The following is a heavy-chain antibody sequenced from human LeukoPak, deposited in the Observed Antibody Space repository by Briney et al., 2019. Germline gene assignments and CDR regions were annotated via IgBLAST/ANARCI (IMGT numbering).Heavy chain of an antibody. CDR3: ARGGHYYDSSGYYFYYYYGMTS. V-gene: IGHV4-59*01. D-gene: IGHD3-22*01. CDR1: GGSLSSYY. CDR2: IYYSGST. J-gene: IGHJ6*02. Sequence: SETLSLTCTVSGGSLSSYYWSWLRQPPGKGLEWIGYIYYSGSTNYNPSLKSRVTISVDTSKNQFSLKLSSVTAADTAVYYCARGGHYYDSSGYYFYYYYGMTSGAKGPRSPSP.